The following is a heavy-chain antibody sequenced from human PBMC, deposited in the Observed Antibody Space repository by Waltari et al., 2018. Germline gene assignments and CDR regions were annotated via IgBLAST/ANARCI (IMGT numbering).Heavy chain of an antibody. D-gene: IGHD4-17*01. CDR1: GGSFRGHY. V-gene: IGHV4-34*02. Sequence: QVQLQQWGAGLLRPSETLSLTCTAYGGSFRGHYWSWIRQAPGKGLEWIGEINHSGRINYNPSLKSRLTVSVDTSENQFSLRLTSVTAADSAVYYCARGPGYGDSVVRWFDPWGQGVLVTVSS. J-gene: IGHJ5*02. CDR3: ARGPGYGDSVVRWFDP. CDR2: INHSGRI.